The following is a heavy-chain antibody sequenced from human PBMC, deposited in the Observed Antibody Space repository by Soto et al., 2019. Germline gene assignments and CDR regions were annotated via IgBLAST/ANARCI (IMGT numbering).Heavy chain of an antibody. CDR1: GESISSSSYY. V-gene: IGHV4-39*01. Sequence: SETLSLTCIVSGESISSSSYYWGWIRQPPGKGLEWIGSIYYSGRTYYNPSFKCRVTISIDTSKNQFSLKLSSVTATDTAVYYCARQRTTVVTQAYFDHWGQGALVTVSS. CDR2: IYYSGRT. CDR3: ARQRTTVVTQAYFDH. J-gene: IGHJ4*02. D-gene: IGHD2-21*02.